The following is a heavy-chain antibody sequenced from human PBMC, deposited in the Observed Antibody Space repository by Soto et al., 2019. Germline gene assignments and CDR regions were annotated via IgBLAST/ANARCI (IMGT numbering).Heavy chain of an antibody. V-gene: IGHV1-2*02. CDR1: EYNFTGYY. CDR3: AIDVGASPPMELDF. Sequence: SVKLSCKASEYNFTGYYIHWVRQAPGQGLEWMGWISPNSGGANYAQKFQGRVTVTRDTSISTAYMELSSLRSDDTAVYFCAIDVGASPPMELDFWGQGTRVTVSS. D-gene: IGHD1-26*01. J-gene: IGHJ4*02. CDR2: ISPNSGGA.